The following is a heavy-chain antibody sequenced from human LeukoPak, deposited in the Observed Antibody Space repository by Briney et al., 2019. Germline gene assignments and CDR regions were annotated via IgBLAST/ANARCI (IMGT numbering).Heavy chain of an antibody. CDR3: ARTTVTGNYFDY. J-gene: IGHJ4*02. Sequence: GRSLRLSCAASGFTFSSYAMHWVRQAPGKGLEWVAVISYDGSNKYYADSVKGRFTISRDNSKNTLYLQMNSLRAEDTAVYYCARTTVTGNYFDYWGRGTLVTVSS. V-gene: IGHV3-30*01. CDR2: ISYDGSNK. D-gene: IGHD4-17*01. CDR1: GFTFSSYA.